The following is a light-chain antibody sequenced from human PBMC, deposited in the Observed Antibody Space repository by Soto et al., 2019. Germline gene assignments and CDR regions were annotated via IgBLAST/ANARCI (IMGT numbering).Light chain of an antibody. CDR3: QQYNSYSPMYT. V-gene: IGKV1-5*01. CDR2: DAS. CDR1: QSISSW. Sequence: DIQTTQSPSTLSASVGDRVTITCRAIQSISSWLAWYQQKPGKAPKLLIYDASSLESGVPSRFSGSGSGTEFTLTISSLQPDDFATYYCQQYNSYSPMYTFGQGTKVDIK. J-gene: IGKJ2*01.